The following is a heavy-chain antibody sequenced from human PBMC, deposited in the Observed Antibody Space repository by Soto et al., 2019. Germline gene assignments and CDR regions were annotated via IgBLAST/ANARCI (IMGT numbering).Heavy chain of an antibody. CDR3: ASRDPGISVDY. Sequence: SETLSLTCAVSGGSFTSNNWWTWVRQPPGQGLEWIGEIYRTGSANYNPSLKSRVTISLDKSENQFSLKVTSLTAADTAVYYCASRDPGISVDYWGQGTLVTVSS. V-gene: IGHV4-4*02. D-gene: IGHD1-26*01. CDR2: IYRTGSA. CDR1: GGSFTSNNW. J-gene: IGHJ4*02.